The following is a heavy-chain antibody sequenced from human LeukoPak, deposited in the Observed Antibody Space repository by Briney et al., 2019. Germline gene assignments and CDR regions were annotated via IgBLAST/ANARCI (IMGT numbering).Heavy chain of an antibody. J-gene: IGHJ6*03. CDR3: ARDKGSYSNYDYYYYYMDV. V-gene: IGHV4-34*01. CDR1: GGSFSGYY. CDR2: INHSGST. D-gene: IGHD4-11*01. Sequence: SETLSLTCAVYGGSFSGYYWSWIRQPPGKGLEWIGEINHSGSTNYNPSLKSRVTISVDTSKNQFSLKLSSVTAADTAVYYCARDKGSYSNYDYYYYYMDVWGQGTTVTVSS.